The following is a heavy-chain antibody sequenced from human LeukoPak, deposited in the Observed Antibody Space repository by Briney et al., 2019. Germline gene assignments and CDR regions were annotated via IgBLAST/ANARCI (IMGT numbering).Heavy chain of an antibody. J-gene: IGHJ1*01. CDR1: GFTFSXYX. Sequence: AASGFTFSXYXXXWVRQAPGXXXXXXXXVSGIAGSTYYADSVKGRFTISRDNSKNTLYLQMNSLRAEDTAVYYCAKNDFWSGFNRYFQHWGQGTLVTVSS. CDR2: VSGIAGST. CDR3: AKNDFWSGFNRYFQH. V-gene: IGHV3-23*01. D-gene: IGHD3-3*01.